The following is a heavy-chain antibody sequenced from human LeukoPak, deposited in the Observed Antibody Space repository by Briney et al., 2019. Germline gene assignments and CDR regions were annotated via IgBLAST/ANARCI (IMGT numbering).Heavy chain of an antibody. J-gene: IGHJ4*02. CDR3: ATDGAYGLTH. V-gene: IGHV3-74*03. Sequence: GGSLRLSCAASGVSFSRTWMHWVRQAPGKGLVWVSHVKSDSSTTYAESVKGRFTISRDNNKDMVFLQMNSLRAEDTAVYYCATDGAYGLTHWGQGTLVTVSS. D-gene: IGHD3-16*01. CDR2: VKSDSST. CDR1: GVSFSRTW.